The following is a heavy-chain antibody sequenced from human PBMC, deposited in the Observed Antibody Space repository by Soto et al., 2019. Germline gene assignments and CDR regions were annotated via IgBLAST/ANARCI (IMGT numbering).Heavy chain of an antibody. CDR3: ARFAKEENPKVGSWYYFDY. J-gene: IGHJ4*02. Sequence: LALSCAVSGGSSGSGGNFCGWVRQQPRKGLEWIGNIYYSGRTYYNPSLKSRVTISVDTSKNQFSLNLSSMTAADTAVYYCARFAKEENPKVGSWYYFDYWGQGTRVT. CDR2: IYYSGRT. D-gene: IGHD6-13*01. V-gene: IGHV4-31*11. CDR1: GGSSGSGGNF.